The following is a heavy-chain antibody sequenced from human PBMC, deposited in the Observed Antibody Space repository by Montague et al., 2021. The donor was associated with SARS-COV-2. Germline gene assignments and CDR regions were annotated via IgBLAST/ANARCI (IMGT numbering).Heavy chain of an antibody. V-gene: IGHV3-23*01. CDR2: ITSYGGGT. CDR1: GFTFSTYV. Sequence: SLRLSCAASGFTFSTYVMSWVRQAQGGGLEWVAGITSYGGGTYYAGSVRGRFTISRDNSNKTLFLQMNSLRVDDTAVYYCVRGGYLQSIDYWGPGILVTVSS. CDR3: VRGGYLQSIDY. D-gene: IGHD3-10*01. J-gene: IGHJ4*02.